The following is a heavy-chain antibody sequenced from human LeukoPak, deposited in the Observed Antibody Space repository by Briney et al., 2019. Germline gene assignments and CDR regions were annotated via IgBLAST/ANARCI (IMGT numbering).Heavy chain of an antibody. J-gene: IGHJ4*02. V-gene: IGHV4-34*01. D-gene: IGHD6-19*01. CDR3: ARGGQWLVQGIDY. Sequence: SETLSLTCAVYGGSFSVYYWSWIRQPPGKGLEWIGEINHSGSTNYNPSLKSRVTISVDTSTNQFSLKLSSVTAADTAVYYCARGGQWLVQGIDYWGQGTLVTVSS. CDR1: GGSFSVYY. CDR2: INHSGST.